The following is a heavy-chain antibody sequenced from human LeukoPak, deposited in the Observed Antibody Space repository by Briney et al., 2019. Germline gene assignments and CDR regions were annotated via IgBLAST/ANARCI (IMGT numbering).Heavy chain of an antibody. CDR2: INPNSGGT. CDR3: ARGGGSGSYYYYYYGMDV. Sequence: ASVKVSCKASGYTFTGYYMHWVRQAPGQGLGWMGWINPNSGGTNYAQKFQGRVTMTRDTSISTAYMELSRLRSDDTAVYYCARGGGSGSYYYYYYGMDVWGQGTTVTVSS. D-gene: IGHD3-10*01. V-gene: IGHV1-2*02. CDR1: GYTFTGYY. J-gene: IGHJ6*02.